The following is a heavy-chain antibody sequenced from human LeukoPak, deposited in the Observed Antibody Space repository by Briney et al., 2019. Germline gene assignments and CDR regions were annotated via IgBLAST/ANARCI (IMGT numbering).Heavy chain of an antibody. Sequence: ASVKVSCKASGYTFTGYYMHWVRQAPGQGLEWMGWINPNSGGTNYAQKFQGRVTMTRDTSISTAYMELSRLRSGDTAVYYCASALLVGATSPLDYWGQGTLVTVSS. CDR2: INPNSGGT. D-gene: IGHD1-26*01. J-gene: IGHJ4*02. V-gene: IGHV1-2*02. CDR3: ASALLVGATSPLDY. CDR1: GYTFTGYY.